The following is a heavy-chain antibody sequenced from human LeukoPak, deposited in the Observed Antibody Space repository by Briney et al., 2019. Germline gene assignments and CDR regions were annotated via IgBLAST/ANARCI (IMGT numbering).Heavy chain of an antibody. CDR2: ISSSSSTI. CDR1: GFTFSSYA. J-gene: IGHJ3*02. V-gene: IGHV3-48*01. Sequence: GGSLRLSCAASGFTFSSYAMHWVRQAPGKGLEWVSYISSSSSTIYYADSVKGRFTISRDNAKNSLYLQMNSLRAEDSAVYYCARDSPDYGDQTPSAFHIWGQGTMVTVSS. CDR3: ARDSPDYGDQTPSAFHI. D-gene: IGHD4-17*01.